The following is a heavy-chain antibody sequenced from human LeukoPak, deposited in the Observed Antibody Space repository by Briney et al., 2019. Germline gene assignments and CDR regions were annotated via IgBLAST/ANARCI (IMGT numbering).Heavy chain of an antibody. V-gene: IGHV4-61*02. CDR3: ARHYSESGVDAFDI. D-gene: IGHD1-26*01. CDR1: GGSISSGSYY. CDR2: IYPSGNT. Sequence: PSETLSLTCTVSGGSISSGSYYWSWIWQPAGKGLEWIGRIYPSGNTMYNPSLKSRVTMSIDTSKNQFSLKLTSATAADTAVYYCARHYSESGVDAFDIWGQGTMVTVSS. J-gene: IGHJ3*02.